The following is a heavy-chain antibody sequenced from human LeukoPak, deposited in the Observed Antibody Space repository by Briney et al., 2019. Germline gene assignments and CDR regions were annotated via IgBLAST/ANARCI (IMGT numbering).Heavy chain of an antibody. CDR2: VNWNGGST. D-gene: IGHD5-18*01. J-gene: IGHJ4*02. CDR1: GFTFDDYG. CDR3: ARGARGVSGYNFDF. V-gene: IGHV3-20*04. Sequence: GGSLRLSCAASGFTFDDYGMSWVRQAPGKGLEWVSGVNWNGGSTGYADSVKGRFTISRDNAKNSLYLQMNSLRAEDTALYYCARGARGVSGYNFDFWGQGTLVTVSS.